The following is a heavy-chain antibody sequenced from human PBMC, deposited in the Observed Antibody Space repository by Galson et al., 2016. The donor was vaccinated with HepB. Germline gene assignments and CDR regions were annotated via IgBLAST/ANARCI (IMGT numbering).Heavy chain of an antibody. Sequence: SVKVSCKASGYTFTNVGISWVRQAPGQGLEWMGWISVYNGKTKKAQKFEDRLTMTTDRSSTTAHLELRSLASDDTAVYYCARSSGGSSWYVGNFFDPWGQGTLVTVSS. J-gene: IGHJ5*02. D-gene: IGHD6-13*01. CDR1: GYTFTNVG. CDR3: ARSSGGSSWYVGNFFDP. V-gene: IGHV1-18*04. CDR2: ISVYNGKT.